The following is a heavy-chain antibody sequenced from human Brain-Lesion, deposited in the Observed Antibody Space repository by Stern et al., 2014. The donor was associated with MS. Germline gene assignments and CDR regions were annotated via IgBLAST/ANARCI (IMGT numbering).Heavy chain of an antibody. CDR2: FDPEAGET. D-gene: IGHD1-26*01. CDR3: ATLSPGAGGNYYRHLDY. J-gene: IGHJ4*02. V-gene: IGHV1-24*01. CDR1: GYTLTDLS. Sequence: QVQLVQSGAEVNKPGASVKVSCKGSGYTLTDLSMHWVRQAPRKGLEWMGGFDPEAGETIYAHKFPGRVTMTRDTLTATALLEPSSLRSEDTAVYYCATLSPGAGGNYYRHLDYWGQGTLVTVSS.